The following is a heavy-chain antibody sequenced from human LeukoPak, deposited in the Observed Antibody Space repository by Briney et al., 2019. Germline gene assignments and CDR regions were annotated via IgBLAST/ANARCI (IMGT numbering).Heavy chain of an antibody. J-gene: IGHJ5*02. CDR2: IYHNGST. CDR3: ARGPLTVTRGFDP. V-gene: IGHV4-4*02. CDR1: GGSISSSNW. Sequence: SETLSLTCAVSGGSISSSNWWSWVRQPPGKGLEWIGEIYHNGSTNYNPSLKSRVTMSVDTSKNQFSLKLSSVTAADTAIYYCARGPLTVTRGFDPWGQGTLVTVSS. D-gene: IGHD4-17*01.